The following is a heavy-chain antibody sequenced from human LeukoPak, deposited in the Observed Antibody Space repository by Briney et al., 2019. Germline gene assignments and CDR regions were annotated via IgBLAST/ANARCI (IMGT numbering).Heavy chain of an antibody. D-gene: IGHD3-9*01. V-gene: IGHV4-30-2*01. Sequence: LSLTCTVSGGSLSSGGYFWRWLRQPPGRGLEWIGYIYHSGSTYYNPSLKSRVTISVDRSKNQFSLKLSSVTAADTAVYYGAREVVWDIWTGLFDYWGQGTLVTVSS. J-gene: IGHJ4*02. CDR3: AREVVWDIWTGLFDY. CDR1: GGSLSSGGYF. CDR2: IYHSGST.